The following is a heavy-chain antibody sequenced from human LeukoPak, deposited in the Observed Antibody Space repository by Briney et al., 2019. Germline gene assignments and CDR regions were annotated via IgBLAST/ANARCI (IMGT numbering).Heavy chain of an antibody. CDR3: ARAPSGTVTYYYMDV. J-gene: IGHJ6*03. CDR2: IYYSGST. Sequence: PSQTLSLTCTVCVGSISSGDYYWSWIRQPPGKGLEWIGYIYYSGSTYYNPSLKSRVTISVDTSKNQFSLKLSSVTAADTAVYYCARAPSGTVTYYYMDVWGEGTTVTVSS. V-gene: IGHV4-30-4*08. D-gene: IGHD4-11*01. CDR1: VGSISSGDYY.